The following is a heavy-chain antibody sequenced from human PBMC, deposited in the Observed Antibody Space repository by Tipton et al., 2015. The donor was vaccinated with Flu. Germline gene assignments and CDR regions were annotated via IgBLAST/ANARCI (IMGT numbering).Heavy chain of an antibody. J-gene: IGHJ1*01. D-gene: IGHD1-26*01. CDR2: IYYSGTT. CDR3: ARGRGKGGSHWTEYFQH. CDR1: GGSISSSTYY. Sequence: TLSLTCTVSGGSISSSTYYWGWIRQPPGKGLEWVGNIYYSGTTYYNPSLQSRVTISADTSKNQFSLQLSSVTAADTAVYYCARGRGKGGSHWTEYFQHWGQGTLVTVSS. V-gene: IGHV4-39*07.